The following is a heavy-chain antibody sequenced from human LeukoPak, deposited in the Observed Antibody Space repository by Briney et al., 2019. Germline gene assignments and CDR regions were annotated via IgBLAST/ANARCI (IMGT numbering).Heavy chain of an antibody. V-gene: IGHV4-61*02. CDR3: ARDKGEDFWSGYTLGY. CDR2: IYTSGST. D-gene: IGHD3-3*01. CDR1: GGSISSGSYY. Sequence: SETLSLTCTVSGGSISSGSYYWSWIRQPAGKGLEWIGRIYTSGSTNYNPSLKSRVTISVDTSKNQFSLKLSSVTAAGTAVYYCARDKGEDFWSGYTLGYWGQGTLVTVSS. J-gene: IGHJ4*02.